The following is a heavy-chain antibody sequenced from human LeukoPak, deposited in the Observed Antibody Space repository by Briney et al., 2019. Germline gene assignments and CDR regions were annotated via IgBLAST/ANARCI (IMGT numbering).Heavy chain of an antibody. Sequence: SETLSLTCAVYGGSFSGYYWSWIRQPPGKGLEWIGEINHSGSTNYNPSLKSRVSISVDTSKNQFSLKLSSVTAADTAVYYCARHPTTVTTGGCAFDIWGQGTMVTVSS. CDR3: ARHPTTVTTGGCAFDI. CDR2: INHSGST. J-gene: IGHJ3*02. CDR1: GGSFSGYY. D-gene: IGHD4-17*01. V-gene: IGHV4-34*01.